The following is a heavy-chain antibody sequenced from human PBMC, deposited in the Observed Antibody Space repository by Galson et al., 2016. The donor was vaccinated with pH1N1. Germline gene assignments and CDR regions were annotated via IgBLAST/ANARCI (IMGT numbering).Heavy chain of an antibody. CDR1: GYSISSGYY. CDR3: ARHETLTGGSCYFFGY. J-gene: IGHJ4*02. D-gene: IGHD2-15*01. Sequence: ETLSLTCTVSGYSISSGYYWGWIRQPPGKGLEWIATIYHSGTTYYNPSLKSRLSISVDTSKDQFSLTVNSVTAADTAVYYCARHETLTGGSCYFFGYWGQGSLVTVSS. CDR2: IYHSGTT. V-gene: IGHV4-38-2*02.